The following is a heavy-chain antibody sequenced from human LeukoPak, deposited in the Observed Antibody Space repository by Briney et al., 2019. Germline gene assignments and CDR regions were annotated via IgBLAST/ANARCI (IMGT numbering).Heavy chain of an antibody. Sequence: SETLSLTCTVSGGSISSSYWSWIRQPAGKGLEWIGRIYISGTTNYNPSLKSRVTMSVDTSKNRFSLKVTSVTAADTAVYYCARWVSHGFDVWGQGTMVTVSS. J-gene: IGHJ3*01. CDR2: IYISGTT. CDR3: ARWVSHGFDV. V-gene: IGHV4-4*07. CDR1: GGSISSSY.